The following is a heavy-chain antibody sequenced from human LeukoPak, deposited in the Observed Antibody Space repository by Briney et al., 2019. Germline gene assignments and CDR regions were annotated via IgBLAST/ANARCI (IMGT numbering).Heavy chain of an antibody. J-gene: IGHJ4*02. D-gene: IGHD1-26*01. Sequence: PSETLSLTCTVSGGSISRSSYYWSWIRQPPGKGLEWIGYIYYSGSTKYNPSLKSRVTISVDMSKNQFSLNLISVTAADTAVYYCAGRYSAYFDSWGQGTLVTVSS. CDR3: AGRYSAYFDS. CDR2: IYYSGST. V-gene: IGHV4-61*05. CDR1: GGSISRSSYY.